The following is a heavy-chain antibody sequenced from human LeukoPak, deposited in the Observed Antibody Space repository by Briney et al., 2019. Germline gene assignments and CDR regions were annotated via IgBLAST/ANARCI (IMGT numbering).Heavy chain of an antibody. CDR1: GFTFSNYW. D-gene: IGHD1-26*01. V-gene: IGHV3-15*01. CDR2: IRSKTDGGTT. Sequence: GGSLRLSCAASGFTFSNYWMMWVRQAPGKGLEWVGRIRSKTDGGTTDYAAPVKGRFSLSRDDSTNTLYLQMNSLKTEDTAVYYCTIGGSYYTDWGQGTLVTVSS. J-gene: IGHJ4*02. CDR3: TIGGSYYTD.